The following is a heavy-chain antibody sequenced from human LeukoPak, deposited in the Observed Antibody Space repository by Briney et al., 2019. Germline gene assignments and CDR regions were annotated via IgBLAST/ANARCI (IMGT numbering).Heavy chain of an antibody. V-gene: IGHV4-39*01. J-gene: IGHJ4*02. CDR2: IYYSGNT. D-gene: IGHD3/OR15-3a*01. CDR3: ARQTGSGLFILP. CDR1: GGSISSSNYY. Sequence: SETLSLTCSVSGGSISSSNYYWSWIRQPPGKGLEWIGSIYYSGNTYYNASLKSQVSISIDTSKNQFSLRLTSVTAADTAVYYCARQTGSGLFILPGGQGTLVTVSS.